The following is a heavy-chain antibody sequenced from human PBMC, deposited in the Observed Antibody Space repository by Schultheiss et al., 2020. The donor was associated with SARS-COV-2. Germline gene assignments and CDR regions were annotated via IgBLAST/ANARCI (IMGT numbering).Heavy chain of an antibody. Sequence: SETLSLTCTVYGGSFSGYYWGWIRQPPGKGLEWIGYIYYSGSTNYNPSLKSRVTISVDTSKNQFSLKMSSVTAADTAVYYCARGPVAGGFDYWGQGTLVTVSS. V-gene: IGHV4-59*01. CDR2: IYYSGST. CDR1: GGSFSGYY. CDR3: ARGPVAGGFDY. J-gene: IGHJ4*02. D-gene: IGHD6-19*01.